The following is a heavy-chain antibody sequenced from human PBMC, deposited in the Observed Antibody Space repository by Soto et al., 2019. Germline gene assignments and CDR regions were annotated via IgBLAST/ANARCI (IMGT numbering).Heavy chain of an antibody. CDR3: AKDMRPDGVWDFDS. J-gene: IGHJ4*02. V-gene: IGHV3-23*01. CDR2: IAQNGGT. Sequence: EGQLLESGGGLVQPGASLRLSCATSGFTFSTYTMAWVRQAPGRGSEWVSGIAQNGGTYYADSVKGRFTISRDNSRNTVSLQMTALKGEDTAIYYCAKDMRPDGVWDFDSWGQGTLVTVAS. D-gene: IGHD4-17*01. CDR1: GFTFSTYT.